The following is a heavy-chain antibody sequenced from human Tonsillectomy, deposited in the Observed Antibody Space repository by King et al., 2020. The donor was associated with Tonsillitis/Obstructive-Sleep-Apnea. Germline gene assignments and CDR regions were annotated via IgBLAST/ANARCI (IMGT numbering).Heavy chain of an antibody. CDR3: ARDKRGPYQRDYYMDV. CDR1: GFTFSDYY. CDR2: SSRSGSTI. Sequence: HVQLVESGGGLVKPGGSLRLSCGASGFTFSDYYMSWIRQAPGKGREWVSYSSRSGSTINYADSVKGRFTISRDNAKNSLYLQMNSLRAEDTAVYYCARDKRGPYQRDYYMDVWGKGTTVTVSS. V-gene: IGHV3-11*01. J-gene: IGHJ6*03. D-gene: IGHD2-2*01.